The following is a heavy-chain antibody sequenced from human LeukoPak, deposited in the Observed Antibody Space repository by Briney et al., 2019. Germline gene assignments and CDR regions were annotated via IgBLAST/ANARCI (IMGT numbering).Heavy chain of an antibody. CDR1: GFTFSSYA. CDR3: ARDRGIYGSGSYSDY. V-gene: IGHV3-30*04. J-gene: IGHJ4*02. Sequence: GGSLRLSCAASGFTFSSYAMHWVRQAPGKGLEWVAIISYDGSNKYYADSVKGRFTISRDNSKNTLYLQMNSLRAEDTAVYFCARDRGIYGSGSYSDYWGQGTLVTVSS. CDR2: ISYDGSNK. D-gene: IGHD3-10*01.